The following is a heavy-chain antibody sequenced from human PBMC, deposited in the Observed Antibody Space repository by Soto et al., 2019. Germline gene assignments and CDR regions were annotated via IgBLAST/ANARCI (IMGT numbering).Heavy chain of an antibody. CDR1: GGSFSGYY. D-gene: IGHD6-6*01. V-gene: IGHV4-34*01. J-gene: IGHJ4*02. Sequence: QVQLQQWGAGLLKPSETLSLTCAVYGGSFSGYYWSWIRQPPGKGLEWIGEINHSGSTNYNPSLKSRVTISVDNSKNTLYLEMNSLRAEDTAVYYCAHHQRTTARQLGYFDYWGQGTLVTVSS. CDR3: AHHQRTTARQLGYFDY. CDR2: INHSGST.